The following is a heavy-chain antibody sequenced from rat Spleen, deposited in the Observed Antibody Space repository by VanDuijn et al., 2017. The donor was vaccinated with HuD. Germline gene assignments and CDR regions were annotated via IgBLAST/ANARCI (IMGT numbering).Heavy chain of an antibody. J-gene: IGHJ2*01. D-gene: IGHD4-3*01. CDR2: ISYDGSTT. V-gene: IGHV5-29*01. CDR3: AVSGYGY. Sequence: EVQLVESGGGLVQPGRSLKLSCAASGFTFSDYGMAWVRQAPTKGLEWVAIISYDGSTTYYPDSVKGRFTISRDNAENTVYLQMNTLRSEDTATYYCAVSGYGYWGQGVMVTVSS. CDR1: GFTFSDYG.